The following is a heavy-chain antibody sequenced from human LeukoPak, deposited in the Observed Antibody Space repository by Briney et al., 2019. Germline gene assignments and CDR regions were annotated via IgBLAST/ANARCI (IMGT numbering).Heavy chain of an antibody. CDR1: GGTFSSYT. V-gene: IGHV1-69*02. Sequence: ASVKVSCKASGGTFSSYTISWVRQAPGQGLEWMGRIIPILGIANYARKFQGRVTITADKSTSTAYMELSSLRSEDTAVYYCARGGLGMTTVTKFDYWGQGTLVTVSS. CDR2: IIPILGIA. J-gene: IGHJ4*02. D-gene: IGHD4-17*01. CDR3: ARGGLGMTTVTKFDY.